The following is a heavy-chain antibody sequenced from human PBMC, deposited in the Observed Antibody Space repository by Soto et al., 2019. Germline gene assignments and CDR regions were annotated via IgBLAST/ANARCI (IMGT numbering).Heavy chain of an antibody. V-gene: IGHV1-69*13. CDR3: AIWRDGYNDHDAFDI. CDR2: IIPIFGTA. D-gene: IGHD3-3*01. CDR1: GYTFTSYA. J-gene: IGHJ3*02. Sequence: SVKVSCKASGYTFTSYAISWVRQAPGQGLEWMGGIIPIFGTANYAQKFQGRVTITADESTSTAYMELSSLRSEDTAVYYCAIWRDGYNDHDAFDIWGQGTMVTVSS.